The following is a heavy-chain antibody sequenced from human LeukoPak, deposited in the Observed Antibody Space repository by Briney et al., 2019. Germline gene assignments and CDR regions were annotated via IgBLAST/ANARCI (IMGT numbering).Heavy chain of an antibody. Sequence: GGSLRLSCAASGFTFSSYSMNWVRQAPGKGLEWVAYIRSSSSTIYYADSVKGRFTISRDNSKNTLYLQMNSLRAEDTAVYYCASSTDEAAAGRSPFDYWGQGTLVTVSS. J-gene: IGHJ4*02. CDR2: IRSSSSTI. CDR3: ASSTDEAAAGRSPFDY. CDR1: GFTFSSYS. D-gene: IGHD6-13*01. V-gene: IGHV3-48*01.